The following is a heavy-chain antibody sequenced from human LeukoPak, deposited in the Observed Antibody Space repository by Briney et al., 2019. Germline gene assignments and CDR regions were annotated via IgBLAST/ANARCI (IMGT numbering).Heavy chain of an antibody. V-gene: IGHV4-61*02. J-gene: IGHJ5*02. CDR3: AGGIGYATSPADH. D-gene: IGHD6-13*01. CDR2: IYTTGST. CDR1: GGSISSGSYY. Sequence: PSETLSLTCTVSGGSISSGSYYWSWIRQPAGKGLEWIGRIYTTGSTNYNPSLKSRLTISVDTSKNQFSLSLNSVTAADTAVYFCAGGIGYATSPADHLGQGTLVIVSS.